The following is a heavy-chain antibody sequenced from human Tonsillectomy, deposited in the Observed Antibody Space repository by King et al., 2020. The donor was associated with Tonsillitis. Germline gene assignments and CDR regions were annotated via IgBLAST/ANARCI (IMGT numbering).Heavy chain of an antibody. Sequence: QLQESGPGLVKPSENLSLTCTVSGGSISSYYWSWIRQPPGKGLEWIGYIYYSGSTNYNPSLKSRVTISVDTSKNQFSLKLSSVTAADTAVYYCARDRRDGDYFDYWGQGTLVTVSS. CDR1: GGSISSYY. D-gene: IGHD4-17*01. V-gene: IGHV4-59*01. CDR3: ARDRRDGDYFDY. J-gene: IGHJ4*02. CDR2: IYYSGST.